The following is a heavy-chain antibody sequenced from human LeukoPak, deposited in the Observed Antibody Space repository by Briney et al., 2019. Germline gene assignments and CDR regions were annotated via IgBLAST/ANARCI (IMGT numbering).Heavy chain of an antibody. V-gene: IGHV4-59*13. CDR1: GVSITSYY. D-gene: IGHD6-19*01. Sequence: SETLSLTCSVSGVSITSYYWNWIRQSPGKGLEWLGNIYYSGSTNYNPSLKSRVTISVDTSKNQFSLKLSSVTAADTAVYYCARTLSSGWYHGMDVWGQGTTVTVS. CDR2: IYYSGST. J-gene: IGHJ6*02. CDR3: ARTLSSGWYHGMDV.